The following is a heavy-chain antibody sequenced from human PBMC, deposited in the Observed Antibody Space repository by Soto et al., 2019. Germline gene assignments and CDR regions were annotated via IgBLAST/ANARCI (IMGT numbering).Heavy chain of an antibody. J-gene: IGHJ5*02. CDR1: GDSVSSYSAA. Sequence: SQTLSLTYAISGDSVSSYSAAWNWIRQSPSGGLEWLGRTYYRSRFFSDYAESVKSRIIINPDTSKNQFSLQLKSVTPEDTAVYYCVRDRYSRSGWLAPRGQGTPVTVSS. CDR3: VRDRYSRSGWLAP. CDR2: TYYRSRFFS. D-gene: IGHD5-12*01. V-gene: IGHV6-1*01.